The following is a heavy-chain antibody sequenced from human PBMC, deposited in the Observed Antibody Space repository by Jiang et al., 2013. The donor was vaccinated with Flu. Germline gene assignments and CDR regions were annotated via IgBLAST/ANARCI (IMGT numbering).Heavy chain of an antibody. CDR2: IYYSGST. CDR3: ARHPREYQLLVRVDAFDI. D-gene: IGHD2-2*01. V-gene: IGHV4-39*01. Sequence: LLKPSETLSLTCTVSGGSISSSSYYWGWIRQPPGKGLEWIGSIYYSGSTYYNPSLKSRVTISVDTSKNQFSLKLSSVTAADTAVYYCARHPREYQLLVRVDAFDIWGQGTMVTVSS. CDR1: GGSISSSSYY. J-gene: IGHJ3*02.